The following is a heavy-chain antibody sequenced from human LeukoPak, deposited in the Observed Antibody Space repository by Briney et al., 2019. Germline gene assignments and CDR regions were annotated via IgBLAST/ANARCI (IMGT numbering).Heavy chain of an antibody. V-gene: IGHV4-31*03. CDR1: GGSISSGTFF. CDR2: VHHSGVT. J-gene: IGHJ4*02. Sequence: SETLSLTCTVSGGSISSGTFFWTWVRQHPGTGLEWIAYVHHSGVTYPNPSLQSRITIPVETSKNQFSLKLSSVTAADTAVYYGARLNPSSALSYFLDSWGRGTLVTVSS. D-gene: IGHD2/OR15-2a*01. CDR3: ARLNPSSALSYFLDS.